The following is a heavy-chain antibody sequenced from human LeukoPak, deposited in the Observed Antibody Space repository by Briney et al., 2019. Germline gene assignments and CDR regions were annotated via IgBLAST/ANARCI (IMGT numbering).Heavy chain of an antibody. J-gene: IGHJ3*02. V-gene: IGHV4-59*12. CDR1: GGSMSSYY. CDR3: ARMVFDAFDI. CDR2: IYHSGST. D-gene: IGHD2-8*01. Sequence: PSETLSLTCSVSGGSMSSYYWSWIRQSPGKGLEWIGYIYHSGSTDYNSSLKSRVTISVDTSKNQFSLKLSSVTAADTAVYYCARMVFDAFDIWGQGTMVTVSS.